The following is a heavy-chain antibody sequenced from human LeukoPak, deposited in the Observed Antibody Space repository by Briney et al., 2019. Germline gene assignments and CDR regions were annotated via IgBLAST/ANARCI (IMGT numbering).Heavy chain of an antibody. CDR3: TTIVVVVAATGNKKSFDI. CDR1: GFTFSSYS. V-gene: IGHV3-48*01. Sequence: GGSLRLSCAASGFTFSSYSMNWVRQAPGKGLEWVSYISSSSSTIYYADSVKGRFTISRDNAKNSLYLQMNSLRAEDTAVYYCTTIVVVVAATGNKKSFDIWGQGTMVTVSS. D-gene: IGHD2-15*01. CDR2: ISSSSSTI. J-gene: IGHJ3*02.